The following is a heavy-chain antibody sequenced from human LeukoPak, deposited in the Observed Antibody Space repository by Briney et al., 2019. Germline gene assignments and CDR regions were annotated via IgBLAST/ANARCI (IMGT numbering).Heavy chain of an antibody. CDR3: ARGFGDWGLSWFDP. D-gene: IGHD3-10*01. CDR1: GGSFSGYY. Sequence: KPSETLSLTCAVYGGSFSGYYWSWIRQPPGKGLEWIGEINHSGSTNYNPSLKSRVTISVDTSKNQFSLKLTSVTAADTAVYYCARGFGDWGLSWFDPWGQGTLVTVSS. J-gene: IGHJ5*02. CDR2: INHSGST. V-gene: IGHV4-34*01.